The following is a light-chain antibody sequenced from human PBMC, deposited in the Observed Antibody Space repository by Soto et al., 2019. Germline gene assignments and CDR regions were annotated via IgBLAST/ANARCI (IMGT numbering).Light chain of an antibody. Sequence: DIQFTQSPSFLSSAVGDRVTITCLSSQDITNFLAWYQQKPGKAPELLIYGASTLHSGVPARFSGSGSGTEFTLTISSLQPEDFATYHCQHLNSYPYTFGQGTKVDI. V-gene: IGKV1-9*01. CDR1: QDITNF. J-gene: IGKJ2*01. CDR2: GAS. CDR3: QHLNSYPYT.